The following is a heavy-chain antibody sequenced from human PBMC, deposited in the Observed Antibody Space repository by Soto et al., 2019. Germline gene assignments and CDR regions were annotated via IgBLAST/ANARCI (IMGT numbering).Heavy chain of an antibody. CDR1: GGSISSYY. CDR2: IYYSGST. J-gene: IGHJ4*02. CDR3: ATIPATTILTDY. V-gene: IGHV4-39*01. D-gene: IGHD2-2*02. Sequence: SETLSLTCTVSGGSISSYYWGWIRQPPGKGLEWIGSIYYSGSTYYNPSLKSRVTISVDTSKNQFSLKLSSVTAADTAVYYCATIPATTILTDYWGQGTLVTVSS.